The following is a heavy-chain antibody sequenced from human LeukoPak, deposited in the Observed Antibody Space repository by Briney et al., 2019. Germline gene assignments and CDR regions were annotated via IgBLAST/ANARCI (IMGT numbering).Heavy chain of an antibody. V-gene: IGHV4-4*07. Sequence: SETLSLTCTVSGGSISTYYWSWIRQPAGKGLEWIGRIYSSGSTNYNPSLKSRVTMSVDTSKNQFSLKLSSVTAADTAVYYGARVTYSSSSMSLDAFDIWGQGTMVTVSS. CDR2: IYSSGST. CDR1: GGSISTYY. D-gene: IGHD6-6*01. CDR3: ARVTYSSSSMSLDAFDI. J-gene: IGHJ3*02.